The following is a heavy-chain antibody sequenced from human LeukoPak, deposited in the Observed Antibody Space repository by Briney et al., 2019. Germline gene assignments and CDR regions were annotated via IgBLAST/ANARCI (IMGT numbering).Heavy chain of an antibody. Sequence: GASVKVSCKASGGTFSSYAISWVRQAPGQGLEWMGGIIPIFGTANYAQKFQGRVTITADESTSTVYMELSSLRSEDTAVYYCARGWGVLRYFDWLLWGPDYWGQGTLVTVSS. J-gene: IGHJ4*02. D-gene: IGHD3-9*01. CDR2: IIPIFGTA. CDR3: ARGWGVLRYFDWLLWGPDY. V-gene: IGHV1-69*13. CDR1: GGTFSSYA.